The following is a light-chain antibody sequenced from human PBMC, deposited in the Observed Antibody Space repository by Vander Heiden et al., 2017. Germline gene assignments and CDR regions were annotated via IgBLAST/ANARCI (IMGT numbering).Light chain of an antibody. V-gene: IGLV6-57*01. CDR1: SGPITSNH. Sequence: FILTQPHPVSESPGETVTISCSRSSGPITSNHVQWYQQRPGLSPTVVIYEDTQRPSGVPDRFSGSIDRSSNSASLTISGLTTEDETDYYCQSYDNNNQWVFGGGTRVTVL. CDR2: EDT. CDR3: QSYDNNNQWV. J-gene: IGLJ3*02.